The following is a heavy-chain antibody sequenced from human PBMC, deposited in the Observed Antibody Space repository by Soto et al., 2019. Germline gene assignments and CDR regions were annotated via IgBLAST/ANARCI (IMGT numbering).Heavy chain of an antibody. V-gene: IGHV4-30-2*05. CDR2: IYHSGST. CDR3: AREAAGILNWFDP. CDR1: GGSISSGGYS. D-gene: IGHD6-25*01. J-gene: IGHJ5*02. Sequence: SETLSLTCAVSGGSISSGGYSWSWIRQPPGKGLEWIGYIYHSGSTYYNPSLKSRVTISVDTSKNQFSLKLSSVTAADTAVYYCAREAAGILNWFDPWGQGTLVTVSS.